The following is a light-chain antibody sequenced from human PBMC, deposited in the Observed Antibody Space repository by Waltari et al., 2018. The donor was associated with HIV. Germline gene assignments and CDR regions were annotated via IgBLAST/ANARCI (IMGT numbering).Light chain of an antibody. J-gene: IGLJ2*01. CDR2: KDS. CDR1: ALPTQY. Sequence: SYELTQPPSVSVSPGQTATITCSGHALPTQYAYWYQQKPGQAPVLVISKDSERPSKIPERFSGSSSGTTVTLTISAVQAEDEGDYYCQSADITSTYVVFGGGTKLTVL. CDR3: QSADITSTYVV. V-gene: IGLV3-25*03.